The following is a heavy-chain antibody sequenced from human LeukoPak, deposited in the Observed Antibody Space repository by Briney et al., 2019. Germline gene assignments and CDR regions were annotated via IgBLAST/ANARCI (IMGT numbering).Heavy chain of an antibody. CDR2: ISSSSSYI. D-gene: IGHD6-13*01. CDR1: GFIFSSDS. V-gene: IGHV3-21*01. Sequence: KPGGTLRHSSSADGFIFSSDSMNWGRQAPGKGLEWVSSISSSSSYIYYADSVKGRFTISRDNAKNSLYLQMNSLRAEDTAVYYCARGRIAAAGRYFDYWGQGTLVTVSS. CDR3: ARGRIAAAGRYFDY. J-gene: IGHJ4*02.